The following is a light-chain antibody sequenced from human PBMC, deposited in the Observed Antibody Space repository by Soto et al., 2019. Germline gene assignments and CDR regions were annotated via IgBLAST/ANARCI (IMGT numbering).Light chain of an antibody. J-gene: IGLJ2*01. Sequence: QSVLTQPPSVSGAPGQRVTISCTGSSSNIGAAYDVHWYQQFPGTAPKLLIYDNSNRPSGVPDRFSGSKSGTSASLAITGLQAEDEADYYCQSYDSSLSGHVVFGGGTKLTVL. CDR3: QSYDSSLSGHVV. CDR2: DNS. CDR1: SSNIGAAYD. V-gene: IGLV1-40*01.